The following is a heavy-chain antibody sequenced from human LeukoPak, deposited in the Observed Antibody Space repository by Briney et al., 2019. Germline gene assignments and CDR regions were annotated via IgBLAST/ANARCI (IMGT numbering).Heavy chain of an antibody. CDR3: AKDDYYDTSGYRD. CDR1: RFIFSSYS. D-gene: IGHD3-22*01. J-gene: IGHJ4*02. Sequence: PGGSLRLSCAASRFIFSSYSMNWVRQAPGKGLEWVSYISTSTTTRYSADSVKGRFTISRDNAKNSLYPQMNSLRAEDTAVYYCAKDDYYDTSGYRDWGQGTLVTVSS. CDR2: ISTSTTTR. V-gene: IGHV3-48*01.